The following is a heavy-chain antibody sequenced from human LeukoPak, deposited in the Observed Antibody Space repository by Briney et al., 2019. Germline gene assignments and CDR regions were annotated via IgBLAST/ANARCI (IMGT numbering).Heavy chain of an antibody. J-gene: IGHJ6*02. CDR1: GGSISSYY. CDR3: ARQSVVVMDYYGMDV. Sequence: KASETLSLTCTVSGGSISSYYWSWIRQPAGKGLEWIGRIYTSGSTNYNPSLKSRVTMSVDTSKNQFSLELSSVTAADTAVYYCARQSVVVMDYYGMDVWGQGTTVTVSS. D-gene: IGHD3-22*01. V-gene: IGHV4-4*07. CDR2: IYTSGST.